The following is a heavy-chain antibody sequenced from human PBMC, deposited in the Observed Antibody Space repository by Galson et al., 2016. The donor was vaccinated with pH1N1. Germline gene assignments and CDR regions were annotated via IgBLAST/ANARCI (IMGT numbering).Heavy chain of an antibody. CDR3: VRAIGAKSAY. V-gene: IGHV3-7*04. D-gene: IGHD4/OR15-4a*01. CDR1: GFSFSSYW. Sequence: SLRLSCAASGFSFSSYWMSWVRQAPGKGLEWVANIKQDGTEKYYVASVKGRFTISRDNAKNSLYLQVNSLRVEDTVVYYCVRAIGAKSAYWGQGTLVTVSS. J-gene: IGHJ4*02. CDR2: IKQDGTEK.